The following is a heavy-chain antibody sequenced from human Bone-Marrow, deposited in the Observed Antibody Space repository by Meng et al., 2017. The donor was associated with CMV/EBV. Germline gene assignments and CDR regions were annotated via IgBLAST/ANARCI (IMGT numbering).Heavy chain of an antibody. CDR3: AREGLITRIEDIVVVPAAIDDY. CDR2: INPNSGGT. V-gene: IGHV1-2*02. Sequence: ASVKVSCKASGYTFTGYYMHWVRQAPGQGLEWMGWINPNSGGTNYAQKFQGRVTMTRDTSISTAYMELSRLRSDDTAVYYCAREGLITRIEDIVVVPAAIDDYWGQGTLVTVSS. CDR1: GYTFTGYY. D-gene: IGHD2-2*02. J-gene: IGHJ4*02.